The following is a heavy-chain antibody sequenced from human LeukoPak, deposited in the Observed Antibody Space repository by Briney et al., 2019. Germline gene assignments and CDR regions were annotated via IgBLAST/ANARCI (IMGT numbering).Heavy chain of an antibody. Sequence: SGTLSLTCTVSGGSISSYYWSWIRQPAGKGLEWVGRIYTSGSTNYNPSLKSRVTISVDKSKNQFSLKLSSVTAADTAVYYCARGYSSSWYSDYWGQGTLVTVSS. CDR1: GGSISSYY. V-gene: IGHV4-4*07. CDR3: ARGYSSSWYSDY. J-gene: IGHJ4*02. D-gene: IGHD6-13*01. CDR2: IYTSGST.